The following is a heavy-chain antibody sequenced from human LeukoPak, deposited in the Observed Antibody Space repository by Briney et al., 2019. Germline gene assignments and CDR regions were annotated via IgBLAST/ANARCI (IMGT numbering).Heavy chain of an antibody. D-gene: IGHD2-2*01. CDR1: GYTFTGYY. J-gene: IGHJ5*02. V-gene: IGHV1-2*02. Sequence: ASVKVSCKASGYTFTGYYMHWVRQAPGQGLEWMGWINPNSGGTNYAQKFRGRVTMTRDTSISTAYMELSRLRSDDTAVCYCARARGEVVPAAEGFDPWGQGTLVTVSS. CDR2: INPNSGGT. CDR3: ARARGEVVPAAEGFDP.